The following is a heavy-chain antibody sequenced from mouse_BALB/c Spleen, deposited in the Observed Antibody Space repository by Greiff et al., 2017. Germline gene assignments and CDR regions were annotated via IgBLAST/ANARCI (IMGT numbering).Heavy chain of an antibody. Sequence: QVQLQQPGAELVRPGASVKLSCKASGYTFTSYWINWVKQRPGQGLEWIGNIYPSDSYTNYNQKFKDKATLTVDKSSSTAYMQLSSPTSEDSAVYYCTRSARGYDGRFAYWGQGTLVTVSA. CDR3: TRSARGYDGRFAY. V-gene: IGHV1-69*02. CDR1: GYTFTSYW. CDR2: IYPSDSYT. D-gene: IGHD2-14*01. J-gene: IGHJ3*01.